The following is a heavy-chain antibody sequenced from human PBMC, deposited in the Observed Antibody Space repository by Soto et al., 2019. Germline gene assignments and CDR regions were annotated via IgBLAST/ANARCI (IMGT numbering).Heavy chain of an antibody. CDR1: GYTFTGYY. Sequence: QVQLVQSGAEVKKPGASVKVSCKASGYTFTGYYMHWVRQAPGQGLEWMGWINPNSGGTNYAQKFQGWVTMTRDTSISTAYMELSRLRSDDTAVYYCARGGVLGSSSAYYYYYMDVWGKGTTVTVSS. D-gene: IGHD6-6*01. J-gene: IGHJ6*03. CDR2: INPNSGGT. CDR3: ARGGVLGSSSAYYYYYMDV. V-gene: IGHV1-2*04.